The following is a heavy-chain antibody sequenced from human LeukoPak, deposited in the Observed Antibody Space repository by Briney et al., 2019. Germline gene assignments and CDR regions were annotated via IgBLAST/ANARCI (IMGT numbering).Heavy chain of an antibody. D-gene: IGHD4-17*01. CDR1: GGSLSGSY. J-gene: IGHJ4*02. CDR2: MYNSGST. V-gene: IGHV4-59*01. Sequence: PSETLSLTCTVSGGSLSGSYWSWIRQPPGKGLEWIAYMYNSGSTNYNPSLKSRVTISIDTSKNQFSLKLSSLTAADTAIYYCARGIESYGDYGYWGQGILVTVSS. CDR3: ARGIESYGDYGY.